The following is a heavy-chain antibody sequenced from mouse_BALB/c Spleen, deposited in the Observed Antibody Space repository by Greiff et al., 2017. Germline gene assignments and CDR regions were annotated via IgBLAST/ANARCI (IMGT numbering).Heavy chain of an antibody. V-gene: IGHV5-12-1*01. CDR3: ARHEGGNYVAMDY. Sequence: EVKLVESGGGLVKLGGSLKLSCAASGFAFSSYDMSWVRQTPEKRLEWVAYISSGGGSTYYPDTVKGRFTISRDNAKNTLYLQMSSLKSEDTAMYYCARHEGGNYVAMDYWGQGTSVTVSS. CDR1: GFAFSSYD. J-gene: IGHJ4*01. CDR2: ISSGGGST. D-gene: IGHD2-1*01.